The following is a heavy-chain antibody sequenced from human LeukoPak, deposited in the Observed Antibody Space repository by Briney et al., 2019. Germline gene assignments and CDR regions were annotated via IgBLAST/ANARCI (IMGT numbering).Heavy chain of an antibody. CDR2: INRDGSST. CDR3: ARVPAPYYDFWSGHNWFDP. V-gene: IGHV3-74*01. CDR1: GFTFSSYW. D-gene: IGHD3-3*01. J-gene: IGHJ5*02. Sequence: GGSLRLSCAASGFTFSSYWMHWVRQAPGKGLVWVSRINRDGSSTRYADSVKGRFTISRDKAKNTLYLQMNSLRAEDTAVYYCARVPAPYYDFWSGHNWFDPWGQGTLVTVSS.